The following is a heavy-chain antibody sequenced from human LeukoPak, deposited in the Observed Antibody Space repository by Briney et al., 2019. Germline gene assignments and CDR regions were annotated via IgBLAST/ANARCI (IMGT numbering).Heavy chain of an antibody. Sequence: GESLKISCKGSGYSFTSYWIGWVRQLPGKGLEGIGIIYPGDSDTRYRPSFQGQVTISRDNAKNSLFLQMTSLSAEDTAVYYCARAPFDHSSGYCAFDSWGQGTLVTVSS. CDR1: GYSFTSYW. CDR2: IYPGDSDT. D-gene: IGHD3-22*01. V-gene: IGHV5-51*01. J-gene: IGHJ4*02. CDR3: ARAPFDHSSGYCAFDS.